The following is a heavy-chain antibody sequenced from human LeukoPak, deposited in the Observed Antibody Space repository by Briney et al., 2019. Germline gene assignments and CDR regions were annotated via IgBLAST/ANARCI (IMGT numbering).Heavy chain of an antibody. D-gene: IGHD2-15*01. Sequence: ASVKVSCKASGYTFTSYGISWVRQAPGQGLEWMGWISAYNGNTNYAQKLQGRVTMTTDTSTSTAYMELRSLRSDDTAVHYCARGDCSGGSCYLYYWGQGTLVTVSS. CDR2: ISAYNGNT. J-gene: IGHJ4*02. CDR1: GYTFTSYG. CDR3: ARGDCSGGSCYLYY. V-gene: IGHV1-18*01.